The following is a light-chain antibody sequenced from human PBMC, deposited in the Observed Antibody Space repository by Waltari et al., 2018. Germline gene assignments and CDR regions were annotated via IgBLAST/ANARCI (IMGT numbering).Light chain of an antibody. CDR3: HQYYSTPRT. J-gene: IGKJ1*01. CDR1: QSVLYSSNNKNY. V-gene: IGKV4-1*01. Sequence: DIVMTQSQDSLAVSLGERATINCKSSQSVLYSSNNKNYLAWYHQKPGQPPTLLIYWASTRESGVPDRFSGRGSGTDFTLTISRLQAEDVAVYYCHQYYSTPRTFGQGTKVEIK. CDR2: WAS.